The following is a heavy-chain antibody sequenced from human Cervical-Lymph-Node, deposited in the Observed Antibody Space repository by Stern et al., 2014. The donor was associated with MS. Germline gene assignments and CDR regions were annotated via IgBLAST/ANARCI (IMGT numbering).Heavy chain of an antibody. CDR3: ARQLYFDY. Sequence: VQLVQSGPEVKRPGESLKISCQASGYTFTSYWIGWVRQMPGKGLEWIAIIFPGGSYIRYSPSFQGQVTISADKSSSTAYLQWNNLKASDTAIYYCARQLYFDYWGQGTLVTVSS. CDR2: IFPGGSYI. CDR1: GYTFTSYW. J-gene: IGHJ4*02. V-gene: IGHV5-51*01.